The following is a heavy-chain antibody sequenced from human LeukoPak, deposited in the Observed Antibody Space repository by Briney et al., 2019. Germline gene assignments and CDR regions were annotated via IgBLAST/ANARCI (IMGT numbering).Heavy chain of an antibody. CDR1: GFTLSNSW. CDR2: IKHDGSEN. Sequence: GGSLRLSCAASGFTLSNSWMSWVRQAPGKGLEWVANIKHDGSENFYVDSVKGRFTISRDNAKNSLYLQMNSLRAEDTAVYYCARDWDIWLQSRFDYWGQGTLVTVSA. D-gene: IGHD5-24*01. CDR3: ARDWDIWLQSRFDY. V-gene: IGHV3-7*04. J-gene: IGHJ4*02.